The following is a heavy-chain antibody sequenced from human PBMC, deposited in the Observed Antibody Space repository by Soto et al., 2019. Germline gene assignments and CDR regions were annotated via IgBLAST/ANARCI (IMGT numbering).Heavy chain of an antibody. CDR1: VAPFSISGTS. CDR2: IYYSGST. J-gene: IGHJ4*02. CDR3: ARQAVAGTLIDY. V-gene: IGHV4-39*01. D-gene: IGHD6-19*01. Sequence: PSEPLPLPSPFPVAPFSISGTSWGGIGQPPGKGLEWIGSIYYSGSTYYNPSLKSRVTISVDTSKNQFSLKLSSVTAADTAVYYCARQAVAGTLIDYWGQGTLVTVSS.